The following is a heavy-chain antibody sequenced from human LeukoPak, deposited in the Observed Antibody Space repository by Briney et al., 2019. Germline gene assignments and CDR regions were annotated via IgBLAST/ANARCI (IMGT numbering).Heavy chain of an antibody. D-gene: IGHD3-3*01. CDR2: IKQDGSEK. Sequence: HPGGSLRLSCAASGFTFSSYWMSWVRQAPGKGLEWVANIKQDGSEKYYVDSVKGRFTISRDNAKNSLYLQMNSLRAEDTAVYYCARSSPRKAIFGVAKGSYGMDVWGQGTTVTVSS. CDR1: GFTFSSYW. V-gene: IGHV3-7*05. J-gene: IGHJ6*02. CDR3: ARSSPRKAIFGVAKGSYGMDV.